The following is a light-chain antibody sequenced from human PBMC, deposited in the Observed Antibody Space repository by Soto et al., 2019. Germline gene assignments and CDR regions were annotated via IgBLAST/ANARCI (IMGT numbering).Light chain of an antibody. CDR2: TAS. CDR3: QQHRSYPST. CDR1: QTICSY. Sequence: DIQMTQSPSSLSASVGDRVTITFRASQTICSYLAWYQQKPGTPPTLLIYTASTLQSGVPSRFSGSGSGTDFTLTISSLQADDIASYYCQQHRSYPSTFGQGTKVDIK. J-gene: IGKJ1*01. V-gene: IGKV1-5*03.